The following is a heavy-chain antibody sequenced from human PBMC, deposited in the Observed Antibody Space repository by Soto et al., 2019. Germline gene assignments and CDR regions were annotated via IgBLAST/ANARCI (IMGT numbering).Heavy chain of an antibody. J-gene: IGHJ6*02. CDR3: ARGRGNGMDV. CDR1: GGSISSYY. V-gene: IGHV4-59*01. D-gene: IGHD3-16*01. CDR2: IYYSGST. Sequence: QVQLQESGPGLVKPSETLSLTCTVSGGSISSYYWSWIRQPPGKGLEWIGYIYYSGSTNYNPSLKSRVTISVDTSKNQFSLKLSSVTAADTAVYYCARGRGNGMDVWDQGTTVTVSS.